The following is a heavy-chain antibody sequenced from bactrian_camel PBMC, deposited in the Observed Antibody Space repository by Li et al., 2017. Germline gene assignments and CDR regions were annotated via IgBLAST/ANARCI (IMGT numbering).Heavy chain of an antibody. V-gene: IGHV3-2*01. CDR3: AAQQFFGY. Sequence: GGGLVQPGGSLGHSCAASGFAFEKYYMTWVRQAPGKGLEWVSSIYTSANSTYYADSVKGRFTISRGNARNTLYLRMNSLKPEDTAVYYCAAQQFFGYWGQGTQVTVS. CDR1: GFAFEKYY. CDR2: IYTSANST. J-gene: IGHJ6*01.